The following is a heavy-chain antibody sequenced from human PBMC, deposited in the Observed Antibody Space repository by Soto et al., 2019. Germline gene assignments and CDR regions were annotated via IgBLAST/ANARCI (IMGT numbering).Heavy chain of an antibody. CDR3: ARIKGGWDFDY. CDR2: IFSNDEK. Sequence: SGPTLVNPTETLTLTFTVSGFSLSNARMGVSWIRQPPGKALEWLAHIFSNDEKSYSTSLKSRLTISKDTSKSQVVLTMTNMDPVDTATCYCARIKGGWDFDYWGQGTLVTVSS. V-gene: IGHV2-26*01. D-gene: IGHD6-19*01. CDR1: GFSLSNARMG. J-gene: IGHJ4*02.